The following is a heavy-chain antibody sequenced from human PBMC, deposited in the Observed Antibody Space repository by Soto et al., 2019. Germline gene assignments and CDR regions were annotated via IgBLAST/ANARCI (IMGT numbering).Heavy chain of an antibody. CDR3: AGAMTTRYFFDY. J-gene: IGHJ4*02. Sequence: GGSLRLSCAASGFTFNTYAMSWVRQAPGKGLEWVSAISTGGGGTYCADSVKGRFTISRDNSKNTLYLQMNSLRAEDTAVYYCAGAMTTRYFFDYWGQGTLVTVSS. V-gene: IGHV3-23*01. CDR2: ISTGGGGT. CDR1: GFTFNTYA.